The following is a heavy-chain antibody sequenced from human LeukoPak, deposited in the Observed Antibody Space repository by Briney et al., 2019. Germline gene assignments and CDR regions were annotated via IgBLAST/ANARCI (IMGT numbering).Heavy chain of an antibody. Sequence: ASVKVSCKASGYTFTSYDINWVRQAPGQGLEWMGGIIRIFSTTNYAQKFQGRVTISADESTSTAYMELSSLRSEDTAVYYCASGYCSTTSCYVNSYFDYWGQGTLVTVSS. V-gene: IGHV1-69*13. CDR1: GYTFTSYD. CDR2: IIRIFSTT. J-gene: IGHJ4*02. D-gene: IGHD2-2*03. CDR3: ASGYCSTTSCYVNSYFDY.